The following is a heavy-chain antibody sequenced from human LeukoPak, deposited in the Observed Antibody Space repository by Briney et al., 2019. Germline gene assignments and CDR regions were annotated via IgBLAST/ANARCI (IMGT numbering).Heavy chain of an antibody. CDR2: IYYRGST. D-gene: IGHD3-10*01. V-gene: IGHV4-59*08. CDR3: ASLYYYGSGSHNAEYFQY. Sequence: SETLSLTCTVSGGSISSHYWSWIRQPPGKGLEWIGYIYYRGSTNYNPSLKSLVTISVDTSKSQFSLKLSSVTAADTAVYYCASLYYYGSGSHNAEYFQYWGQGTLVTVSS. J-gene: IGHJ1*01. CDR1: GGSISSHY.